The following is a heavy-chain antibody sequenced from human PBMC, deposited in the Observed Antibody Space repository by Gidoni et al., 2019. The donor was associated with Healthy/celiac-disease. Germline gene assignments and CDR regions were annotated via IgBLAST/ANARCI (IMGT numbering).Heavy chain of an antibody. J-gene: IGHJ5*02. CDR1: GYTFTSYD. D-gene: IGHD4-17*01. CDR3: ARYGDYPSENWFDP. CDR2: MNPNSGNT. V-gene: IGHV1-8*01. Sequence: QVQLVQSGAEVKKPGASVKVSCTASGYTFTSYDINWVRQATGQGLEWMGLMNPNSGNTGYAQKFQGRVTMTRNTSISTAYMELSSLRSEDTAVYYWARYGDYPSENWFDPWGQGTLVTVSS.